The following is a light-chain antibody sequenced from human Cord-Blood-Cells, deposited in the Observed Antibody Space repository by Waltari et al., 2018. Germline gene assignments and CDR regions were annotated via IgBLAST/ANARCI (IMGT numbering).Light chain of an antibody. Sequence: DNQMTQSPSSLSASVGERDTITCRASKSINSYLNWYHQKPGKAPKLLIYAASSLQSGVPSRFSGSGSRTDFTVTISSLQPEDFATYYCQQSYSTPRTFVQGTKVEIK. V-gene: IGKV1-39*01. CDR1: KSINSY. CDR3: QQSYSTPRT. J-gene: IGKJ1*01. CDR2: AAS.